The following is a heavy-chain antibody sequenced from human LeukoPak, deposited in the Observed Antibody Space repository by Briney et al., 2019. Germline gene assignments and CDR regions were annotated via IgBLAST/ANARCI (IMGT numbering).Heavy chain of an antibody. CDR1: GFTFSSYS. D-gene: IGHD6-6*01. J-gene: IGHJ6*03. V-gene: IGHV3-21*01. CDR3: ARGPYSSSPGYPYYYYYMDV. CDR2: ISSSSSYI. Sequence: GGSLRLSCAASGFTFSSYSMNWVRQAPGKGLEWVSSISSSSSYIYYADSVKGRFTISRDNAKNSLYLQMNSLRAEDTAVYYCARGPYSSSPGYPYYYYYMDVWGKGTTVTVSS.